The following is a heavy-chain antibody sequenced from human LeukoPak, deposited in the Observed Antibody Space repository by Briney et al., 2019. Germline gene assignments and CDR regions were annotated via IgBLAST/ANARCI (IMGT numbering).Heavy chain of an antibody. CDR1: GFTVSSNY. J-gene: IGHJ4*02. V-gene: IGHV3-66*01. CDR2: IYSGGST. D-gene: IGHD3-9*01. Sequence: GGSLRLSCAASGFTVSSNYMSWVRQAPGKGLEWVSVIYSGGSTYYADSVKGRFTISRDNSKNTLYLQMNSLRAEDTAVYYCARDEYDILTGYPGDYWGQGTLVTVSS. CDR3: ARDEYDILTGYPGDY.